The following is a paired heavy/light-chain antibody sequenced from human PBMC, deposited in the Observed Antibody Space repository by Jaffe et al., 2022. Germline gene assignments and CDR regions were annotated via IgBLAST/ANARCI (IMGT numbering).Light chain of an antibody. CDR1: SGDVGSYNL. Sequence: QSALTQPASVSGPPGQSITISCTGISGDVGSYNLVSWYQQHPGKAPKLMIYEVSKRPSGVSNRFSGSKSGNTASLTISGLQAEDEADYYCCSYVGSRLYVFGNGTKVTVL. J-gene: IGLJ1*01. V-gene: IGLV2-23*02. CDR2: EVS. CDR3: CSYVGSRLYV.
Heavy chain of an antibody. Sequence: EVQLVESGGGLVQPGGSLRLSCAASGFTFSNYAMHWVRQAPGKGLEYVSAISSYGSSPFYANSVKGRFTISRDNSKNTLYLQMGSLRAEDMAVYYCAREYCSGGSCWNYFDYWGQGTLVTVSS. J-gene: IGHJ4*02. CDR2: ISSYGSSP. CDR1: GFTFSNYA. V-gene: IGHV3-64*01. D-gene: IGHD2-15*01. CDR3: AREYCSGGSCWNYFDY.